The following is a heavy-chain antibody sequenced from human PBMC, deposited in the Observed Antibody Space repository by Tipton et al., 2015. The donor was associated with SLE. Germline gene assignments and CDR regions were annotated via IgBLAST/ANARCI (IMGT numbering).Heavy chain of an antibody. D-gene: IGHD1-26*01. V-gene: IGHV4-39*07. J-gene: IGHJ6*03. CDR3: ASNSGTYYYYYYMDV. Sequence: LRLSCTVSGGSISRNNYFWGWIRQPPGKGLEWIGSMYYSGSTYYNPSLKSRVTISLDTSKNQFSLRLSSVTAADTAVFYCASNSGTYYYYYYMDVWGKGTTVTVSS. CDR1: GGSISRNNYF. CDR2: MYYSGST.